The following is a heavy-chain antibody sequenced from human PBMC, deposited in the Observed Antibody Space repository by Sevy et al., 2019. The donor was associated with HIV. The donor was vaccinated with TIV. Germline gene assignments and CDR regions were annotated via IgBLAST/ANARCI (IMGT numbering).Heavy chain of an antibody. CDR2: ISAYNGNT. D-gene: IGHD3-22*01. J-gene: IGHJ4*02. CDR1: DYTFSTQG. CDR3: ARDWAPGYYYDAIGVKRDYYFDY. V-gene: IGHV1-18*01. Sequence: ASVKVSCKASDYTFSTQGFNWVRQAPGQGLEWMGWISAYNGNTKYAQKFQGRVTMTTDTSTSTAYMELRSLTSDDTAVHYCARDWAPGYYYDAIGVKRDYYFDYWGQGTLVTVSS.